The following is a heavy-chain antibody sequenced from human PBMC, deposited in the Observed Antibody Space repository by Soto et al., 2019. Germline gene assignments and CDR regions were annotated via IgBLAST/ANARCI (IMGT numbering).Heavy chain of an antibody. CDR1: GLFFSTYA. Sequence: PGGSLRLSCSACGLFFSTYAMHWVRQAPGKGLEYVSSISSNGDSTYYADSVKGRFTISRDNSKNTVYLQMSILRPDDTAVYYCVKDRDVEHWGQGTLVT. CDR3: VKDRDVEH. CDR2: ISSNGDST. J-gene: IGHJ4*02. D-gene: IGHD1-1*01. V-gene: IGHV3-64D*06.